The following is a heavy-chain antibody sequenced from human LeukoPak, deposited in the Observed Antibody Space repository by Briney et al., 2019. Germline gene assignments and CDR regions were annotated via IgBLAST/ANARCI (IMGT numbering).Heavy chain of an antibody. CDR2: IYYSGSA. CDR3: ADYDFWSGFYYMDV. Sequence: PSETLSLTCTVSGGSISNNNYYWGWIRQPPGKGLEWIGSIYYSGSAYYNPSLKSRITISVDTSKNQFSLKLSSVTAADTAVYYCADYDFWSGFYYMDVWGKGTTVTVSS. CDR1: GGSISNNNYY. V-gene: IGHV4-39*01. D-gene: IGHD3-3*01. J-gene: IGHJ6*03.